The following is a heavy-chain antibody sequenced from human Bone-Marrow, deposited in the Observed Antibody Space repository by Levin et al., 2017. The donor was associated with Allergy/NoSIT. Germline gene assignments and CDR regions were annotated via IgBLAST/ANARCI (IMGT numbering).Heavy chain of an antibody. D-gene: IGHD3-10*01. CDR1: GFTFSSYG. CDR3: AFQLWFGELPDDAFDV. CDR2: IQNTGINT. J-gene: IGHJ3*01. Sequence: GGSLRLSCAASGFTFSSYGMSWVRRGPGKGLDWVSSIQNTGINTHYADSVMGRFTISRDNSKNTPHLQLDRLRAEDTAIYYCAFQLWFGELPDDAFDVWGKGTVVTVSS. V-gene: IGHV3-23*05.